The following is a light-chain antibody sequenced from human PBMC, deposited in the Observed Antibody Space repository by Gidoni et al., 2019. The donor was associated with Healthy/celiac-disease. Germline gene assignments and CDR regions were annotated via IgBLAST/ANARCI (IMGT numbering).Light chain of an antibody. J-gene: IGKJ3*01. V-gene: IGKV3D-7*01. CDR2: GAS. Sequence: EIVMTQSPATLSLSPGERATLSCRASQSISSSYLSWFQQKPGQAPRLPIYGASTRATGIPARFSGSGSGTDFTLTISSLQPEDFAVYHCQQDYNLPFTFGPGTKVEIK. CDR1: QSISSSY. CDR3: QQDYNLPFT.